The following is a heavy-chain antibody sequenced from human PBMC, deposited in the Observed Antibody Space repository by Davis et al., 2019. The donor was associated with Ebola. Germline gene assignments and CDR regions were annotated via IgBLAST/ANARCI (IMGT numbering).Heavy chain of an antibody. J-gene: IGHJ4*02. CDR2: LSTDGSNT. V-gene: IGHV3-74*01. D-gene: IGHD3-10*01. CDR1: GFSVSSNY. Sequence: GESLKISCAASGFSVSSNYMNWVRQAPGKGLVWVSRLSTDGSNTNYADSVKGRFTISRDNAKNTLYLQMNSLGADDTAVYYCTKGGSGHFDYWGQGTLVNVSS. CDR3: TKGGSGHFDY.